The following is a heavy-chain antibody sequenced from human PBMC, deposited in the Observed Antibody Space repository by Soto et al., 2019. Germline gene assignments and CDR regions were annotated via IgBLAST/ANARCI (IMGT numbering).Heavy chain of an antibody. V-gene: IGHV4-31*03. Sequence: PSETLSLTCTVSGGSISSGGYYWSWIRQHPGKGLEWIGYIYYSGSTYYNPSLKSRVTISVDTSKNQFSLKLSSVTAADTAVYYCARDDSSGYPHFDYWGQGTLVTVSS. J-gene: IGHJ4*02. D-gene: IGHD3-22*01. CDR1: GGSISSGGYY. CDR2: IYYSGST. CDR3: ARDDSSGYPHFDY.